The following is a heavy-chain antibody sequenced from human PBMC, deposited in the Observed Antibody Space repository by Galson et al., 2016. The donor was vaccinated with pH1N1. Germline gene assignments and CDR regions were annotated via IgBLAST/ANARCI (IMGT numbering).Heavy chain of an antibody. D-gene: IGHD4-17*01. V-gene: IGHV5-51*03. J-gene: IGHJ3*02. CDR3: ARQYDFGDYRGNAFDI. CDR2: VNPGGSTI. Sequence: QSGAEVKKPGESLKISCKGSGYRFPSSWIAWVRQVPGKGLEWVGVVNPGGSTIRYGPPFQGQVTISSDKSINTAYLQWISLKASDTATYYCARQYDFGDYRGNAFDIWGQGTMVIVSS. CDR1: GYRFPSSW.